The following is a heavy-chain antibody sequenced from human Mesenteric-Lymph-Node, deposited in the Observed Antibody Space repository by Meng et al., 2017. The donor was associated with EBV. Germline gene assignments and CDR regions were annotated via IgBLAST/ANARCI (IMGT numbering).Heavy chain of an antibody. J-gene: IGHJ5*02. CDR2: IYHSGST. CDR3: ATPYYYGSGSYSP. CDR1: GGSISSSNW. V-gene: IGHV4-4*02. D-gene: IGHD3-10*01. Sequence: QVQLQESGPGLVTPSGTLALPCAVSGGSISSSNWWSWVRQPPGKGLEWIGEIYHSGSTNYNPSLKSRVTISLDKSMNQFSLKLTSVTAADTAVYYCATPYYYGSGSYSPWGQGTLVTVSS.